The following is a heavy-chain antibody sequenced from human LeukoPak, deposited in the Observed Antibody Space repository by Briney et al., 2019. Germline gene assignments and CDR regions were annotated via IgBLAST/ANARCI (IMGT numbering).Heavy chain of an antibody. CDR3: ARDRVWTVLY. J-gene: IGHJ4*02. CDR2: INQDGGEE. D-gene: IGHD3-16*01. V-gene: IGHV3-7*01. CDR1: GVTFSSYW. Sequence: GGALRLSRAASGVTFSSYWMSWVRQAPGKGVEWGAKINQDGGEEYYGDSVKGRFSISRDNLKDTLYLQLNSLRAEDTAVYYCARDRVWTVLYWGQGTLVSVSS.